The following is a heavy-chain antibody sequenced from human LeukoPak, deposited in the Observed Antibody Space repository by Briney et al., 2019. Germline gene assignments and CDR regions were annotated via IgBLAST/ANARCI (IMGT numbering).Heavy chain of an antibody. CDR3: ATARGGGATFDI. D-gene: IGHD1-26*01. Sequence: ASVKVSCTSSGYTFTSYYMHWVRQAPGQGLEWMGIINPRGGTTGYAQKFQGRVTMTEDTSTDPAYMELSSRTSEDTAMYYCATARGGGATFDIWGQGTMVTVSS. CDR1: GYTFTSYY. V-gene: IGHV1-46*01. J-gene: IGHJ3*02. CDR2: INPRGGTT.